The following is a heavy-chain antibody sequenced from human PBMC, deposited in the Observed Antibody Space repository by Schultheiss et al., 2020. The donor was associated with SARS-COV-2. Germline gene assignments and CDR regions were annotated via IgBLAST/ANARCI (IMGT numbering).Heavy chain of an antibody. CDR2: ISYDGSNK. V-gene: IGHV3-30-3*01. D-gene: IGHD6-19*01. Sequence: GGSLRLSCAASGFTFSSYAMHWVRQAPGKGLEWVAVISYDGSNKYYADSVKGRFTISRDNSKNTLYLQMNSLRAEDTAVYYCTRVAVAGTGAFDIWGQGTMVTVSS. CDR3: TRVAVAGTGAFDI. CDR1: GFTFSSYA. J-gene: IGHJ3*02.